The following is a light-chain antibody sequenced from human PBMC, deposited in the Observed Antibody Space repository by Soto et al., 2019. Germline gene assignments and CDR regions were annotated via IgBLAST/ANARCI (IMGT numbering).Light chain of an antibody. J-gene: IGKJ5*01. CDR2: AAS. CDR1: QSINRW. Sequence: DIQISQSPASVSESIVDSVTITCRASQSINRWLAWYQQKPGRAPKLLIYAASTLQSGVPSRFSGSGSGTEFTLTISSLQPEDFATYYCQQLITFGQGTRLEI. CDR3: QQLIT. V-gene: IGKV1-5*01.